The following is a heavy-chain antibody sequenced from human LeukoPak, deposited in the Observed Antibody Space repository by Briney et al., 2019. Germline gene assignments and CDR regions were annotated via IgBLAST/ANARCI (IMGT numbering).Heavy chain of an antibody. Sequence: ASVKVSCKASGYTFTSYGISWVRQAPGQGLEWMGWISAYNGNTNYAQKLQGRVTMTTDTSTSTAYMELRSLRSDDTAVYYCARWRTTVVTPAGAVGNWFDPWGQGTLVTVSS. CDR1: GYTFTSYG. CDR2: ISAYNGNT. J-gene: IGHJ5*02. V-gene: IGHV1-18*01. CDR3: ARWRTTVVTPAGAVGNWFDP. D-gene: IGHD4-23*01.